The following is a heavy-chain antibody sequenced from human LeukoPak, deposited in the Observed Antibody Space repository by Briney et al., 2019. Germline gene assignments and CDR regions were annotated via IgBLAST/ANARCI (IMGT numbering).Heavy chain of an antibody. D-gene: IGHD2-8*01. V-gene: IGHV4-59*11. CDR1: GGSIRNHH. CDR2: VFFTEGT. Sequence: KPSETLSLTCSVSGGSIRNHHWTWIRQSPGKGLEWIGHVFFTEGTNYSPSLRGRITISADRSKNQIYLKLGSVTAADTAVYYCARELYHFDRWGQGALVTVSS. CDR3: ARELYHFDR. J-gene: IGHJ4*02.